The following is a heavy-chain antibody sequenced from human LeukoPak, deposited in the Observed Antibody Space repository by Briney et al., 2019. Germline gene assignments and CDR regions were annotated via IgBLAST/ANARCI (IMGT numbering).Heavy chain of an antibody. CDR2: IYQNGST. Sequence: PSGTLSLTCAVSGGSISRSNWWGWVRPPPGKGLEGIGEIYQNGSTNYNPSLKSRATISVDKSKNQFSLKLSSVPAADTAVYYCARDTVVVPAATGVNWFDPWGQGTPVTVSS. V-gene: IGHV4-4*02. J-gene: IGHJ5*02. D-gene: IGHD2-2*01. CDR1: GGSISRSNW. CDR3: ARDTVVVPAATGVNWFDP.